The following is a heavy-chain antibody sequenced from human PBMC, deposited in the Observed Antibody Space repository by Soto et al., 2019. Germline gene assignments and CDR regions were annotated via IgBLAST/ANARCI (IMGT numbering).Heavy chain of an antibody. V-gene: IGHV3-23*01. J-gene: IGHJ6*02. CDR3: ANRPRYYNMDV. CDR2: ISASGGET. Sequence: EVQLLESGGGLVQPGGSLRLSCAASGLTFSTYTMTWVRQAPGKGLEWVSGISASGGETYYADSVRGRFTISRDNSKNTLYLQLSRLIADDTAVYYCANRPRYYNMDVWGQGTTVTVSS. CDR1: GLTFSTYT.